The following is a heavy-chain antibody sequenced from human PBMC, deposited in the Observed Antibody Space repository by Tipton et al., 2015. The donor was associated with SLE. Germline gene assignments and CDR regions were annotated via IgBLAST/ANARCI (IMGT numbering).Heavy chain of an antibody. CDR3: AKGDYAAH. Sequence: SLRLSCAASGFTFDDYAMHWVRQAPGKGLEWVSGISWNSGSIGYADSVKGRFTISRDNAKNSLYLQMNSLRAEDTALYYCAKGDYAAHWGQGTLVTVSS. D-gene: IGHD4-17*01. CDR1: GFTFDDYA. CDR2: ISWNSGSI. V-gene: IGHV3-9*01. J-gene: IGHJ4*02.